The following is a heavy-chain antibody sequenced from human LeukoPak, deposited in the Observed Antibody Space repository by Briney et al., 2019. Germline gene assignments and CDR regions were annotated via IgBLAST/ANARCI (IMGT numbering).Heavy chain of an antibody. CDR2: ISWNSGSI. Sequence: GGSLRLSCAASGFTFSSYAMSWVRQAPGKGLEWVSGISWNSGSIGYADSVKGRFTISRDNAKNSLYLQMNSLRAEDTALYYCAKDVQAFSYAMDVWGQGTTVTVSS. V-gene: IGHV3-9*01. CDR3: AKDVQAFSYAMDV. J-gene: IGHJ6*02. D-gene: IGHD3-3*01. CDR1: GFTFSSYA.